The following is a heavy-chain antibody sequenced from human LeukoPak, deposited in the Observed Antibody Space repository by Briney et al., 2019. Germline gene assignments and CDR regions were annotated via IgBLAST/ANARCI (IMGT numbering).Heavy chain of an antibody. J-gene: IGHJ5*02. CDR3: ARGRWQRQPFDP. CDR1: GYIFTSYV. CDR2: ISAYNFNT. V-gene: IGHV1-18*01. Sequence: ASVKVSCKASGYIFTSYVISWLRQAPGQGLEWMGCISAYNFNTNTAQNYQGRLTMTTDTSATTAYMELRNLRSDDTAIYYCARGRWQRQPFDPWGQGTLVTVSS. D-gene: IGHD6-25*01.